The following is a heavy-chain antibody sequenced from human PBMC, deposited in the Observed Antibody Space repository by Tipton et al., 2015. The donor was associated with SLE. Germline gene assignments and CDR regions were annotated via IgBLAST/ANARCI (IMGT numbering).Heavy chain of an antibody. V-gene: IGHV3-48*03. CDR3: ARRGLTFNYYYYMDV. CDR1: GFTFSNYE. J-gene: IGHJ6*03. Sequence: SLRLSCAASGFTFSNYEMNWVRQAPGKGLEWVSYISSSGSTIYYADSVKGRFTISRDDAKNSLYLQMNSLRAEDTAIYYCARRGLTFNYYYYMDVWGKGTTVTVSS. D-gene: IGHD1-20*01. CDR2: ISSSGSTI.